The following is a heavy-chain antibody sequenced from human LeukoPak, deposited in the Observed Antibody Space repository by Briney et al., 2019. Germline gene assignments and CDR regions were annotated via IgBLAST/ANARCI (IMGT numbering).Heavy chain of an antibody. Sequence: AGGSLRLSCAASGFTFINYAMHWVRQAPGKGLEWVAFIRYDGSNKYYADSVKGRFTISRDNSKNTLYLQMNSLRTEDTAVYYCAKDSRYGYRWDYDYWGQGTPVTVSS. D-gene: IGHD5-18*01. CDR1: GFTFINYA. J-gene: IGHJ4*02. V-gene: IGHV3-30*02. CDR2: IRYDGSNK. CDR3: AKDSRYGYRWDYDY.